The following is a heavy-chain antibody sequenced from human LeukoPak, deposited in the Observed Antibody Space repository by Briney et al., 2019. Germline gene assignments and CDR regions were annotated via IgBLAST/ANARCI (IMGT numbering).Heavy chain of an antibody. V-gene: IGHV3-23*01. CDR3: VKEGSIAVAGGARDM. CDR1: GFTFSRYA. CDR2: ISGAGVST. Sequence: PGGSLRLSCAASGFTFSRYAMSWVRQAPGKGLEWVSAISGAGVSTFYGDSVKGRLTISRDSSKNTLYLQMNSLRAEDTAVYYCVKEGSIAVAGGARDMWGQGTMVTVSS. D-gene: IGHD6-19*01. J-gene: IGHJ3*02.